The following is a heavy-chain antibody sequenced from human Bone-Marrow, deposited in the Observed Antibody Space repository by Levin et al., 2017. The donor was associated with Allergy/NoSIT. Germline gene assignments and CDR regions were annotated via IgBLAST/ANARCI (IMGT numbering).Heavy chain of an antibody. V-gene: IGHV7-4-1*02. D-gene: IGHD2-15*01. CDR3: ARERGYGFNYCDY. Sequence: ASVKVSCKASGYTFTSYAMNWVRQAPGQGLEWMGWINTHTENPMYAQGSTGRFVFSLDISVNTAYLEISSLTSDDTAIYYCARERGYGFNYCDYWGQGTLVTVSS. CDR1: GYTFTSYA. CDR2: INTHTENP. J-gene: IGHJ4*02.